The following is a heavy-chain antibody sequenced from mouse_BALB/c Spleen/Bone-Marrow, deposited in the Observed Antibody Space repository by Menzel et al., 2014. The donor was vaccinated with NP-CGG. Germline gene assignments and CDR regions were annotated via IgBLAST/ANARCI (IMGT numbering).Heavy chain of an antibody. J-gene: IGHJ2*01. Sequence: VQLQQPGAELVRSGASVKLSCTASGFNIKGYYMHWVKQRPEQGLEWIGWIDPENGDTEYAPKFQSKATMTADTSSNTAYLQLSSLTSEDTAVYYCNVWDGNYFFDYWGQGTTLTVSS. V-gene: IGHV14-4*02. CDR3: NVWDGNYFFDY. D-gene: IGHD2-1*01. CDR2: IDPENGDT. CDR1: GFNIKGYY.